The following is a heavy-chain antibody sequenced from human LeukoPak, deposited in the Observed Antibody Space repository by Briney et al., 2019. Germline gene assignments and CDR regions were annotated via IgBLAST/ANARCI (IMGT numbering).Heavy chain of an antibody. J-gene: IGHJ4*02. Sequence: HPGGSLRLSCAASGFTFSNYWMHWVRQAPGKGLVWVSRINTDGSSTSYVDSVKGRFTISRDNSTNTLYLQMNSLRAEDTAVYYWLFDLDYWGQGTLVTVSS. D-gene: IGHD3-10*01. CDR1: GFTFSNYW. CDR3: LFDLDY. CDR2: INTDGSST. V-gene: IGHV3-74*01.